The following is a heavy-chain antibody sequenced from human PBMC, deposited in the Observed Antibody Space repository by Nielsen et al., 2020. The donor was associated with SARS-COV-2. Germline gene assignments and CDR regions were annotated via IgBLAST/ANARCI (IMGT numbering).Heavy chain of an antibody. V-gene: IGHV1-46*01. CDR2: INPSGGST. D-gene: IGHD3-3*01. J-gene: IGHJ4*02. CDR3: ARTSRDITIFGVVIRLGY. Sequence: ASVKVSCKASGYTFTSYYMHWVRQAPGQGLEWMGIINPSGGSTSYAQKFQGRVTMTRDTSTSTAYMELRSLRSDDTAVYYCARTSRDITIFGVVIRLGYWGQGTLVTVSS. CDR1: GYTFTSYY.